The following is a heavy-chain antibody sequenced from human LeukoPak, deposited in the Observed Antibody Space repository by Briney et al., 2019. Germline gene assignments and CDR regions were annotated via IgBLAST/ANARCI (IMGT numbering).Heavy chain of an antibody. Sequence: QPGGCLRLSCAASGFTFSSYAMSWVRQAPGKGLEWVSVIGGSNGITFYVGSVKGRFTISRDNSKDTLYLQMNSLRAEDTAVYYCARNENSGWGYFDYWGQGTLVTVSS. J-gene: IGHJ4*02. D-gene: IGHD5-12*01. CDR1: GFTFSSYA. CDR3: ARNENSGWGYFDY. V-gene: IGHV3-23*01. CDR2: IGGSNGIT.